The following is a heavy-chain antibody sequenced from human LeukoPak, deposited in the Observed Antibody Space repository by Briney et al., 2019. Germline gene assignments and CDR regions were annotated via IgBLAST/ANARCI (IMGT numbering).Heavy chain of an antibody. V-gene: IGHV4-34*01. CDR1: GGSFSGYY. CDR3: ARGPRRITMIVVFPDAFDI. CDR2: INHSGST. Sequence: SETLSLTCAVYGGSFSGYYWSWIRQPPGKGLEWIGEINHSGSTNYNPSLKSRVTISVDTSKNQFSLKLSSVTAADTAVYYCARGPRRITMIVVFPDAFDIWGQGTMVTVSS. D-gene: IGHD3-22*01. J-gene: IGHJ3*02.